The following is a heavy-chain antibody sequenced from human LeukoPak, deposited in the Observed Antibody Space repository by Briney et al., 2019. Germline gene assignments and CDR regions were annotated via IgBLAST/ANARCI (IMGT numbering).Heavy chain of an antibody. V-gene: IGHV3-23*01. D-gene: IGHD1-7*01. CDR3: ARGLSTLTGTFLDP. J-gene: IGHJ5*02. Sequence: GGSLRLSCAASGFTFNTYAMTWVRQAPGKGLEWVSSISSSGSNTYYTDSVKGRFTISRDNSKYTLYLQMNSLRVEDTAVYYCARGLSTLTGTFLDPWGQGTLVTVSS. CDR1: GFTFNTYA. CDR2: ISSSGSNT.